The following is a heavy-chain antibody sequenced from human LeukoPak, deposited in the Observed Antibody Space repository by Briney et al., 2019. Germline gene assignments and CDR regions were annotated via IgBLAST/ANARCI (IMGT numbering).Heavy chain of an antibody. D-gene: IGHD2-2*01. CDR3: AHSPPNRGYCGSSSCLDAFDI. V-gene: IGHV2-5*01. J-gene: IGHJ3*02. CDR1: GFSLSTSGVG. CDR2: ISWNDDK. Sequence: KQSGPTLVNPTQPLTLTSTFTGFSLSTSGVGVGWIRQPPGKALEWLALISWNDDKRYRPSLESRLTISKDTSTNQVVLIMTSMDPVDTATYYCAHSPPNRGYCGSSSCLDAFDIWGQGTLVTVSS.